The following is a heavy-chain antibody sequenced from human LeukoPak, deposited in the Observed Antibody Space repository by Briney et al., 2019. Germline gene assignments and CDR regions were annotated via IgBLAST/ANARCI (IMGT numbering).Heavy chain of an antibody. V-gene: IGHV4-31*03. Sequence: SETLSLTCTVSGGSINSGGYYWSWIRQHPGKGLEWIGYIYYSGSTYYNPSLKSRVTISVDTSKNQFSLKLSSVTAADTAVYYCAREGYRQPLDYWGQGTLVTVSS. CDR3: AREGYRQPLDY. CDR2: IYYSGST. J-gene: IGHJ4*02. CDR1: GGSINSGGYY. D-gene: IGHD6-13*01.